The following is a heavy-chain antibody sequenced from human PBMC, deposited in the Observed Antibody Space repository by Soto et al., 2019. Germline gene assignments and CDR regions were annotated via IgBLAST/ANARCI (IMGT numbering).Heavy chain of an antibody. V-gene: IGHV3-30*18. CDR2: ISYDGNNK. J-gene: IGHJ6*02. CDR1: GFFFGSYG. Sequence: PGGSLRLSCAVSGFFFGSYGIHWVRQAPGQGLEWVAFISYDGNNKYYADSTKGRFTISRDNSKNTLYLQMNSLRGEDTAVYYCAKDLSPLVPEPAVMDVWGQGTTVTVSS. D-gene: IGHD3-16*02. CDR3: AKDLSPLVPEPAVMDV.